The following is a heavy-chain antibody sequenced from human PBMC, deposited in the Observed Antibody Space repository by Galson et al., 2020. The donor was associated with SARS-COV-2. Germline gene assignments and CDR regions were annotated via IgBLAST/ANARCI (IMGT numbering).Heavy chain of an antibody. CDR2: INHSGST. CDR1: GGSFSGYY. J-gene: IGHJ4*02. CDR3: ATFSPPSYYYDSSGYSFDY. Sequence: SETLSLTCAVYGGSFSGYYWSWIRQPPGKGQEWIGEINHSGSTNYNPSLKSRVTISVDTSKNQFSLKLSSVTAADTAVYYCATFSPPSYYYDSSGYSFDYWGQGTLVTVSS. V-gene: IGHV4-34*01. D-gene: IGHD3-22*01.